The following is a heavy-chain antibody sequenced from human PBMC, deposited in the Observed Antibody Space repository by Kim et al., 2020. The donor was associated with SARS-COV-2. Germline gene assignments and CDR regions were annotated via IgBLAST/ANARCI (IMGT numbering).Heavy chain of an antibody. V-gene: IGHV3-30*02. Sequence: DGGKKYYEDAVKGRFSISKDNSKHTLYLQVDSLRIEDTAVYYCYPAGSVDYWGQGTLVTVSS. J-gene: IGHJ4*02. CDR2: DGGKK. CDR3: YPAGSVDY.